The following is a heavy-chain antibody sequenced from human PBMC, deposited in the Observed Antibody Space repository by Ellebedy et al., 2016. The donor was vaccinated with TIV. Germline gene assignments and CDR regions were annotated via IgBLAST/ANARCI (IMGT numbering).Heavy chain of an antibody. D-gene: IGHD3-3*01. CDR2: INTGNGNT. J-gene: IGHJ6*02. Sequence: ASVKVSXXASGHTFTTYGIHWVRQAPGQGPEWMGWINTGNGNTKYSQRFQGRVTITSDTSATTAYMELSSLVSEDTAVYYCATREWQDPVDVWGQGTTVTVSS. CDR3: ATREWQDPVDV. CDR1: GHTFTTYG. V-gene: IGHV1-3*04.